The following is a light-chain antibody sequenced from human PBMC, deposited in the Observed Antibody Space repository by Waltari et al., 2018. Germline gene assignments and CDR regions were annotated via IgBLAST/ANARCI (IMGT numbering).Light chain of an antibody. Sequence: EHVLTQSPATLSLSPGERATLSCRASQSVSSYLAWYQQKPGQAPRLLIYDASNRAPGIPARFSGSAAGTDFTLTISSLEPEDFAVYYCQQRGSWPRVTFGQGTRLEIK. CDR2: DAS. J-gene: IGKJ5*01. CDR1: QSVSSY. CDR3: QQRGSWPRVT. V-gene: IGKV3-11*01.